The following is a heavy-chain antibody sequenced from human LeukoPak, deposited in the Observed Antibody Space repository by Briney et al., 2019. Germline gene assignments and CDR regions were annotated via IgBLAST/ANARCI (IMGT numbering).Heavy chain of an antibody. Sequence: SVKVSCKASGGTFSSYAISWVRQAPGQGLEWMGGIIPIFGTANYAQKFQGRVTITRDTSINTAYMELTSLTSEDTAVYYCAKMTVSGRDNWFDPWGQGTLVTVSS. J-gene: IGHJ5*02. CDR3: AKMTVSGRDNWFDP. V-gene: IGHV1-69*05. CDR2: IIPIFGTA. CDR1: GGTFSSYA. D-gene: IGHD6-19*01.